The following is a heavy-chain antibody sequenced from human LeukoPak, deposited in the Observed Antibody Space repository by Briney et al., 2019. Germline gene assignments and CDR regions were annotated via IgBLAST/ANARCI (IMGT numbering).Heavy chain of an antibody. CDR1: GGSLSSTKFY. CDR2: ISYSGST. CDR3: ARHSGSFYYYYYMDV. J-gene: IGHJ6*03. V-gene: IGHV4-39*07. D-gene: IGHD1-26*01. Sequence: SETLSLTCTVSGGSLSSTKFYWGWIRQPPGTGLEWLGTISYSGSTYYNPSLKSRVTISLDTSKNQFSLKLSSVTAADTAVYYCARHSGSFYYYYYMDVWGKGTTVTVSS.